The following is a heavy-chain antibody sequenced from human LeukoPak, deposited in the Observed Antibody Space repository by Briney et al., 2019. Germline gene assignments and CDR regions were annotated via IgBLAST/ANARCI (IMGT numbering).Heavy chain of an antibody. V-gene: IGHV4-61*02. CDR3: AIQRGATVTQPEPNWFDR. CDR1: GGSISSGSYY. CDR2: IYTSGST. D-gene: IGHD4-11*01. Sequence: SQTLSLTCTVSGGSISSGSYYWSWIRQPAGKGLEWIGRIYTSGSTNYNPSLKSRVTISVDTSKNQFSLKLSSVTAADTAVYYCAIQRGATVTQPEPNWFDRWGQGTLVTVSS. J-gene: IGHJ5*02.